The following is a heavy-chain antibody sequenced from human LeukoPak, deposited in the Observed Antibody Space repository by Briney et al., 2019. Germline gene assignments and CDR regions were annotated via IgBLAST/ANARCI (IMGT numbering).Heavy chain of an antibody. D-gene: IGHD3-16*01. V-gene: IGHV3-33*01. CDR1: GFTFNRYG. J-gene: IGHJ4*02. Sequence: PGGSLRLSCEVAGFTFNRYGMHWVRQAPGKGLEWVALIWSDGSQTKYAGSVKGRFTVSRDNSKNTAFLQMSGLTVEDTAVYYCAGAAGLGNYLIDYWGQGTLVTVSS. CDR2: IWSDGSQT. CDR3: AGAAGLGNYLIDY.